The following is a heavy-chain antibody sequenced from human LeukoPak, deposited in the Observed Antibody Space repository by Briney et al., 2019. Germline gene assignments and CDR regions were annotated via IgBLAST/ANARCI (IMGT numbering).Heavy chain of an antibody. CDR3: TTSNWA. CDR1: GFTFSSYG. J-gene: IGHJ3*01. CDR2: ITGSSETK. Sequence: PGRSLRLSCAASGFTFSSYGMHWVRQAPGKGLEWISYITGSSETKHYADSVKGRFTISRDNAKNSLYLRMNSLRDDDTAVYYCTTSNWAWGQGTMVTVSS. V-gene: IGHV3-48*02. D-gene: IGHD1-26*01.